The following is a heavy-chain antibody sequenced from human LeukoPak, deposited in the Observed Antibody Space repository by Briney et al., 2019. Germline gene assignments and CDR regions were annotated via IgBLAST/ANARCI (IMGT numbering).Heavy chain of an antibody. J-gene: IGHJ4*02. D-gene: IGHD6-19*01. Sequence: GGSLRLSCAASGFTFSSFAMSWVRQAPGKGLEWVSTISGSGSGGSTYYADSVKGRFTISRDNSKDTLYLQMNSLRAEDTAVYYCAKLLAVTNSYYFNYWGQGTLVTVSS. CDR3: AKLLAVTNSYYFNY. V-gene: IGHV3-23*01. CDR2: ISGSGSGGST. CDR1: GFTFSSFA.